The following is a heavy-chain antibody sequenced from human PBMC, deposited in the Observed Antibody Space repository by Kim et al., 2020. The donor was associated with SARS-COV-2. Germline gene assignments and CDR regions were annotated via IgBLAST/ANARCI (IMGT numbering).Heavy chain of an antibody. V-gene: IGHV4-59*01. CDR3: ARASLGYCSSIRCYVGFDP. D-gene: IGHD2-2*01. CDR2: IYYSGST. CDR1: GGSISSYY. J-gene: IGHJ5*02. Sequence: SETLSLTCTVSGGSISSYYWSWIRQPPGKGLEWIGYIYYSGSTNYNPSLKSRVTISVDTSKNQFSLKLSSVTAADTAVYYCARASLGYCSSIRCYVGFDPWGQGTLVTVSS.